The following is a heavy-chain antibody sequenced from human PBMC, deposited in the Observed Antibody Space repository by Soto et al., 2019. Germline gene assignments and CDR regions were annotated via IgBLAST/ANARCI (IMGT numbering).Heavy chain of an antibody. V-gene: IGHV4-34*01. CDR3: ARGRDEYKLGNV. D-gene: IGHD1-1*01. Sequence: QVQLQQWVAGLLKPSETLSLTCAVSGGSLSDYYWPWIRQSPGKGLEWIGEIHPSGSTYYNPSLRSRVTISVDTSKNQFSLKLTSLTAADTAIYYCARGRDEYKLGNVWGHGTTVTVSS. CDR2: IHPSGST. CDR1: GGSLSDYY. J-gene: IGHJ6*02.